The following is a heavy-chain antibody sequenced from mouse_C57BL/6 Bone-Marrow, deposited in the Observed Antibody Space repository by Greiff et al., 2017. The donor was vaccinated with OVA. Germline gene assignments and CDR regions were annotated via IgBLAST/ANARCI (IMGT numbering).Heavy chain of an antibody. D-gene: IGHD2-10*02. V-gene: IGHV1-55*01. Sequence: QVQLQQPGAELVKPGASVKMSCKASGYTFTSYWITWVKPRPGQGLEWIGDLYPGSGSTNYNEKFKSKATLTVDTSSSTAYMQLSSLTSADSAVYYKYEGDNEYWGQRTTLTVSP. CDR2: LYPGSGST. CDR1: GYTFTSYW. CDR3: YEGDNEY. J-gene: IGHJ2*01.